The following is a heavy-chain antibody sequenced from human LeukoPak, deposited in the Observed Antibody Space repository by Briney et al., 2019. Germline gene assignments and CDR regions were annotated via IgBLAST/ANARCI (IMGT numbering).Heavy chain of an antibody. CDR3: ARNRAYDFWSGYTHEFDY. V-gene: IGHV1-2*02. CDR2: INPNGGGT. D-gene: IGHD3-3*01. CDR1: GYTFTGYY. Sequence: ASVKVSCKASGYTFTGYYMHWVRQAPGQGLEWMGWINPNGGGTNYAQKFQGRVTMTRDTSISTAYMELSRLRSDDTAVYYCARNRAYDFWSGYTHEFDYWGQGTLVTVSS. J-gene: IGHJ4*02.